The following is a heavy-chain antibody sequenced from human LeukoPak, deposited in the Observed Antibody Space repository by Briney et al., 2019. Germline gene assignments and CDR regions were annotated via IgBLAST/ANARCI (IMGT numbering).Heavy chain of an antibody. CDR1: GFTFSGYR. Sequence: SGGSLRLSCAASGFTFSGYRMHWVRQTPGKGLVWVSRINSDGSSTSYADSVKGRFTISRDNAKNTLYLQMNSLRAEDTAVYYCARDRYCSGGSCYLLDYWGQGTLVTVSS. V-gene: IGHV3-74*01. CDR3: ARDRYCSGGSCYLLDY. D-gene: IGHD2-15*01. J-gene: IGHJ4*02. CDR2: INSDGSST.